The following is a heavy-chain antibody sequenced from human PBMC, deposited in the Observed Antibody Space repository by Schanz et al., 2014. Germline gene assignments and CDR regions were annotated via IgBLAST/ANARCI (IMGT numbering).Heavy chain of an antibody. CDR2: LWHDGSKK. J-gene: IGHJ3*02. CDR1: GFTFSTYA. CDR3: ARKMKVGVYGGKGHDSLDI. V-gene: IGHV3-33*08. D-gene: IGHD3-22*01. Sequence: VQLVESGGGLVQPGGSLRLSCAASGFTFSTYAMAWVRQAPGKGLEWVAILWHDGSKKYYADSVKGRFTVSRDNSKNTLYLQLNSLRAEDTAVYYCARKMKVGVYGGKGHDSLDIWGQGTMVTVSS.